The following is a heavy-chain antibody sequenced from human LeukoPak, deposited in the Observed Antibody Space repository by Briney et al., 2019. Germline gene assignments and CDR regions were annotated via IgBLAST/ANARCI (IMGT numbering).Heavy chain of an antibody. V-gene: IGHV4-38-2*02. CDR3: AREPDDYTIDY. D-gene: IGHD4-11*01. J-gene: IGHJ4*02. CDR2: IYHSGST. CDR1: GGSISSYY. Sequence: SETLSLTCTVSGGSISSYYWGWIRQPPGKGLEWIGSIYHSGSTYYNPSLKSRVTISVDTSKNQFSLKLSSVTAADTAVYYCAREPDDYTIDYWGQGTLVTVSS.